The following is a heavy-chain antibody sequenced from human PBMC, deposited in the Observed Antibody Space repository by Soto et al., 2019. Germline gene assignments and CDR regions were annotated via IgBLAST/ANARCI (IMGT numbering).Heavy chain of an antibody. Sequence: ASVKVSCKASGYTFTNYYLHWVRQAPGQGLEWMGIINPSGGSTSYAQKFQGRVTMTRDTSTSTVYMELSSLRSEDTAVYDCARSLQGTGAFDIWGQGXMVTV. V-gene: IGHV1-46*01. CDR1: GYTFTNYY. J-gene: IGHJ3*02. D-gene: IGHD1-1*01. CDR3: ARSLQGTGAFDI. CDR2: INPSGGST.